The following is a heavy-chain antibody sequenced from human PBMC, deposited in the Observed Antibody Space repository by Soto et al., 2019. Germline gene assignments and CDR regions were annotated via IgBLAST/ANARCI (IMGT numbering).Heavy chain of an antibody. J-gene: IGHJ4*02. V-gene: IGHV4-34*01. CDR2: INHSGST. CDR3: ARGKSSIAARRLVGYFDY. D-gene: IGHD6-6*01. Sequence: SETLSLTCAVYGGSFSGYYWSWIRQPPGKGLEWIGEINHSGSTNYNPSLKSRVTISVDTSKNQFSLKLSSVTAADTAVYYCARGKSSIAARRLVGYFDYWGQGTLVTVSS. CDR1: GGSFSGYY.